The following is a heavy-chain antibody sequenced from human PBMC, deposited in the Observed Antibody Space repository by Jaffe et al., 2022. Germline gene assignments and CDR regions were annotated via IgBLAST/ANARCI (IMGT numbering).Heavy chain of an antibody. D-gene: IGHD6-19*01. V-gene: IGHV3-23*01. CDR2: ISSTGGST. J-gene: IGHJ4*02. CDR1: GFTFSSYA. CDR3: AKVRSPGSGWAFDY. Sequence: EVQLLESGGGLVQPGGSLRLSCAASGFTFSSYAMSWVRQAPGKGLEWVSAISSTGGSTYYADSVKGRFTFSRDNSKNTLYLQMNSLRAEDTAVYYCAKVRSPGSGWAFDYWGQGTLVTVSS.